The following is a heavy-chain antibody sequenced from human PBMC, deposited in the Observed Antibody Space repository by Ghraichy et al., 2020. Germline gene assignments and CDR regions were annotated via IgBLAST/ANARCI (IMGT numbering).Heavy chain of an antibody. CDR2: ISYSGST. Sequence: SETLSLTCTVSGGSISRSSYYWGWIRQPPGKGLEWIGSISYSGSTYYNPSLKIGVTISVDMSKNQFSLKLSSVTAADTAVYYCARQSSRRGRIDYWGQGTLVTVSS. V-gene: IGHV4-39*01. J-gene: IGHJ4*02. D-gene: IGHD6-13*01. CDR3: ARQSSRRGRIDY. CDR1: GGSISRSSYY.